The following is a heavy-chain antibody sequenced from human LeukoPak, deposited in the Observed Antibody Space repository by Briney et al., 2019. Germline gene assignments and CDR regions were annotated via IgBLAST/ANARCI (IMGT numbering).Heavy chain of an antibody. CDR2: IIGSGGST. CDR3: AKDWGYYGSGSYNA. V-gene: IGHV3-23*01. Sequence: GGSLRLSCAASGFIFSSYAMSWVRQAPGKGLEWVSAIIGSGGSTYYADSVKGRFTISRDNSKNTLYLQMNSLRAEDTAVYYCAKDWGYYGSGSYNAWGQGTLVTVSS. J-gene: IGHJ5*02. D-gene: IGHD3-10*01. CDR1: GFIFSSYA.